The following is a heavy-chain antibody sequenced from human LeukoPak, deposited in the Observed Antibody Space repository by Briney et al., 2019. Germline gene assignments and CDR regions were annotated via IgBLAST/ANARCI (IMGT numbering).Heavy chain of an antibody. J-gene: IGHJ4*02. CDR3: ARDLGLYYYDSSGYPY. V-gene: IGHV3-21*01. Sequence: GGSLRLSCAASGFTFSSYAMNWVRQAPGKGLEWVSSIDSSSSYIYYADSVKGRFTISRANAKNSLFLQMNSLRAEDTAVYYCARDLGLYYYDSSGYPYWGQGTLVTVSS. CDR2: IDSSSSYI. CDR1: GFTFSSYA. D-gene: IGHD3-22*01.